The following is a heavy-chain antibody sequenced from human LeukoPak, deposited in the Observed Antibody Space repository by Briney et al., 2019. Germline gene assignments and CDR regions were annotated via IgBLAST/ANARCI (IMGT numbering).Heavy chain of an antibody. V-gene: IGHV4-61*02. J-gene: IGHJ5*02. D-gene: IGHD5-12*01. CDR2: IYTSGST. Sequence: SQTLSLTCTVSGGSIRSCSYYWSWIRQPAGKGLEWIGRIYTSGSTNYNPSLKSRVTISVDTSKNQFSLKLSSVTAADTAVYYCARAQTTVDIVATTPPGGGWFDPWGQGTLVTVSS. CDR1: GGSIRSCSYY. CDR3: ARAQTTVDIVATTPPGGGWFDP.